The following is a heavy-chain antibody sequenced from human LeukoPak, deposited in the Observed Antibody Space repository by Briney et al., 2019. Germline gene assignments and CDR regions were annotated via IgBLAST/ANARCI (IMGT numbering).Heavy chain of an antibody. CDR3: ARDHGYSYGDYDY. D-gene: IGHD5-18*01. Sequence: ASVKVSCKASGYTFTGYYMHWVRQAPGQGLEWMGWINPNSGGTNYAQKFQGRVTMTRDTSISAAYMELSRLRSDDTAVYYCARDHGYSYGDYDYWGQGTLVTVSS. CDR1: GYTFTGYY. CDR2: INPNSGGT. J-gene: IGHJ4*02. V-gene: IGHV1-2*02.